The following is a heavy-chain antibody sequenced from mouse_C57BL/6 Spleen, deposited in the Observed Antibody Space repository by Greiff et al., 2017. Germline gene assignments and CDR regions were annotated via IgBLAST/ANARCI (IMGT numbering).Heavy chain of an antibody. Sequence: VQGVESGAELVKPGTSVKLSCKASGYTFTEYTIHWVKQRSGQGLEWIGWFYPGSGSIKYNEKFKDKATLTADKSSSTVYMELSRLTSEDSAVYFCARHERGGAWFAYWGQGTLVTVSA. CDR2: FYPGSGSI. J-gene: IGHJ3*01. CDR1: GYTFTEYT. CDR3: ARHERGGAWFAY. V-gene: IGHV1-62-2*01.